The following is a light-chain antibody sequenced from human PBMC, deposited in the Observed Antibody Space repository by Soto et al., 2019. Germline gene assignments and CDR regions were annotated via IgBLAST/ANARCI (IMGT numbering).Light chain of an antibody. J-gene: IGKJ1*01. V-gene: IGKV3-15*01. CDR1: QSVSSN. CDR2: GAS. Sequence: EIVLTQSPATLSISPGERATLSCRASQSVSSNLAWYQHKPGQAPRLLVYGASTRASGIPDRFSGSGSGTEFTLSISSLQSEDLAVYYCQQYYNWPRTFGQGTKVDIK. CDR3: QQYYNWPRT.